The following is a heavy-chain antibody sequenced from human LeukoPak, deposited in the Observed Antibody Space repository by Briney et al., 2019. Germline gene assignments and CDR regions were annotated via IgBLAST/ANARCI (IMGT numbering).Heavy chain of an antibody. CDR3: ARESIAVAGNFDY. CDR2: ISWNSGSI. Sequence: PGGSLRLSCAASGFTFDDYAMHWVRQAPGKGLEWVSGISWNSGSIGCADSVKGRFTISRDNAKNSLYLQMNSLRAEDTAVYYCARESIAVAGNFDYWGQGTLVTVSS. V-gene: IGHV3-9*01. J-gene: IGHJ4*02. CDR1: GFTFDDYA. D-gene: IGHD6-19*01.